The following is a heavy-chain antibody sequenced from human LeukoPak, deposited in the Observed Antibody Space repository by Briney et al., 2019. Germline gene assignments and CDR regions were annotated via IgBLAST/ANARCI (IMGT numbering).Heavy chain of an antibody. CDR1: GGSISSYY. CDR3: ARELETYFDY. D-gene: IGHD5-24*01. CDR2: IYYSGST. J-gene: IGHJ4*02. V-gene: IGHV4-59*12. Sequence: SETLSLTSTVSGGSISSYYWSWIRQPPGKGLEWSGYIYYSGSTNYNPSLKSRVTISVDTSKNQFSLQLSSVTAADAAVYYCARELETYFDYWGQGTLVTVSS.